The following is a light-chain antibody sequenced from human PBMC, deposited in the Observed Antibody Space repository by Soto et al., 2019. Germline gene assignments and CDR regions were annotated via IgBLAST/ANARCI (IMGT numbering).Light chain of an antibody. J-gene: IGKJ1*01. CDR1: QSISSW. CDR3: QQYNSYSRT. CDR2: DAS. V-gene: IGKV1-5*01. Sequence: DIQMTPSPSTLSASVGDSVTITCRASQSISSWLAWYQQKPGKAPKLLIYDASSLESGVPSRFSGSGSGTEFTLTISSLQPDDFATYYCQQYNSYSRTFGQGTKVEIK.